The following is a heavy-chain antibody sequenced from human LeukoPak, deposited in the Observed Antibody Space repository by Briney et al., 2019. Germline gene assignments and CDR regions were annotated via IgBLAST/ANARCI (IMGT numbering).Heavy chain of an antibody. Sequence: NPGGSLRLSCAASGFTFSSYSMNWVRRAPGKGLEWVSSISSSSSYIYYADSVKGRFTISRDNAKNSLYLQMNSLRAEDTAVYYCARDRFYDSTPDFDYWGQGTLVTVSS. V-gene: IGHV3-21*01. CDR2: ISSSSSYI. CDR3: ARDRFYDSTPDFDY. D-gene: IGHD3-22*01. CDR1: GFTFSSYS. J-gene: IGHJ4*02.